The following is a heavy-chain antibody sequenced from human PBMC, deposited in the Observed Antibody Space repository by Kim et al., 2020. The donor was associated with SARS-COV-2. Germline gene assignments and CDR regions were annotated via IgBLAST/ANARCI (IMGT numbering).Heavy chain of an antibody. CDR1: GGSISSYY. CDR2: IYYSGST. J-gene: IGHJ4*02. D-gene: IGHD6-19*01. Sequence: SETLSLTCTVSGGSISSYYWSWIRQPPGKGLEWIGYIYYSGSTNYNPSLKSRVTISVDTSKNQFSLKLSSVTAADTAVYYCARLIAVAGHFDSWGQGTLV. V-gene: IGHV4-59*08. CDR3: ARLIAVAGHFDS.